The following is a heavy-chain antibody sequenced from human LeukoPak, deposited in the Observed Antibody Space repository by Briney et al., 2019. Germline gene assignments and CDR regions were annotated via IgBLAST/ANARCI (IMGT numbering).Heavy chain of an antibody. D-gene: IGHD3-22*01. J-gene: IGHJ4*02. V-gene: IGHV4-4*09. CDR3: ARWGGSGYYYFGY. CDR1: GGSINSYY. CDR2: ISTSGSS. Sequence: SETLSLTCTVSGGSINSYYWSWIRRPPGKGLEWIGYISTSGSSNHNPSLKSRVTISVDTSKNQFSLQLTSVTAADTAMYYCARWGGSGYYYFGYWGQGTLVTVSS.